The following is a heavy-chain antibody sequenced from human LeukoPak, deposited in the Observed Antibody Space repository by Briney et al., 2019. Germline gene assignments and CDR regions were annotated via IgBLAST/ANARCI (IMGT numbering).Heavy chain of an antibody. J-gene: IGHJ4*02. CDR1: GFPFSSYA. Sequence: GGSLRLSCAASGFPFSSYAMTWVRQAPGKGLEWVSAISGSGASSYYADSVKGRFTISRDNSKNTLFLQMNSLRAEDTAVYFCAKSAQVVITTNPHFDYWGQGILVTVSS. D-gene: IGHD3-22*01. V-gene: IGHV3-23*01. CDR2: ISGSGASS. CDR3: AKSAQVVITTNPHFDY.